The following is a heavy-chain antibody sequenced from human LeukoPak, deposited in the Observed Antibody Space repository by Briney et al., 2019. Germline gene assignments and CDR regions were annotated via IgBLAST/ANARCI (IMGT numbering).Heavy chain of an antibody. D-gene: IGHD3-10*01. Sequence: SETLSLTCTVSGGSISSYYWSWIRQPPGKGLEWIGYIYYSGSTNYNPSLKSRVTISVDTSKNQFSLKLSSVTAADTAVYYCARKAGRGFDYWGQGTLVTVYS. CDR2: IYYSGST. CDR1: GGSISSYY. CDR3: ARKAGRGFDY. V-gene: IGHV4-59*01. J-gene: IGHJ4*02.